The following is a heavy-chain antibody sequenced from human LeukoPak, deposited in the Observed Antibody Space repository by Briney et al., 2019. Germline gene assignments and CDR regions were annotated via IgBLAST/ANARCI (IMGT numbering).Heavy chain of an antibody. V-gene: IGHV3-43*01. CDR2: ISWDGGSR. J-gene: IGHJ1*01. D-gene: IGHD3-22*01. Sequence: GAALRLSCAASGFSCDEYALHWVRQATGKGLEWVSLISWDGGSRDYADSVKGRFTISRDNSKNSLYLQMNSLRTEDTALYYCAKDLDSSGYRFYFRHWGQGTLVTVSS. CDR3: AKDLDSSGYRFYFRH. CDR1: GFSCDEYA.